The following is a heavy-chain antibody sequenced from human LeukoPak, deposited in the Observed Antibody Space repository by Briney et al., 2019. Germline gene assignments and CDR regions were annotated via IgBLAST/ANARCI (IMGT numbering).Heavy chain of an antibody. CDR2: INHSGST. Sequence: SGTLSLTCAVYGGSFSGYYWSWIRQPPGKGLEWIGEINHSGSTNYNPSLKSRVTISVDTSKNQFSLKLSSVTAADTAVYYCARGRCSSTSCYCDYWGQGTLVTVSS. D-gene: IGHD2-2*01. CDR1: GGSFSGYY. CDR3: ARGRCSSTSCYCDY. J-gene: IGHJ4*02. V-gene: IGHV4-34*01.